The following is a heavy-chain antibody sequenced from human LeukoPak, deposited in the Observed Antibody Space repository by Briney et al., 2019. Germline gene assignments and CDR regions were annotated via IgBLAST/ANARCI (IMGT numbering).Heavy chain of an antibody. D-gene: IGHD3-10*01. J-gene: IGHJ4*02. CDR1: GFTFSSYE. CDR2: ISSCGSTI. V-gene: IGHV3-48*03. Sequence: GGSLRLSCAASGFTFSSYEMNWVRQAPGKGLEWVSFISSCGSTIYYADSVKGRFTISRDNAKNSLYLQMNSLRAEDTAVYYCASQVYYYGSGSYYFDYWGQGTLVTVSS. CDR3: ASQVYYYGSGSYYFDY.